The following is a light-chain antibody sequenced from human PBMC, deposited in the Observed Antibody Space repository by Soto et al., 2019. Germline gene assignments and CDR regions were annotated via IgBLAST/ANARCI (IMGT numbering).Light chain of an antibody. CDR1: QSVSSSY. V-gene: IGKV3-20*01. CDR2: GAS. Sequence: EIVLTQSPGTLSLSPGERATLSCRASQSVSSSYLAWYQQKPGQAPSILIYGASSRATGIPDRFSGSGSGTDFTLTISRLEPEDFAVYYCQQYGSSPLFTFGPGTKVDIK. CDR3: QQYGSSPLFT. J-gene: IGKJ3*01.